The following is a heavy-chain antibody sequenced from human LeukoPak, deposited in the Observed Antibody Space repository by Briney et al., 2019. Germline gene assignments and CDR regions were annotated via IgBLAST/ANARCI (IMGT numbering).Heavy chain of an antibody. J-gene: IGHJ4*02. V-gene: IGHV4-39*01. D-gene: IGHD1-26*01. Sequence: SETLSLTCTVSGGSISSNNYYWGWIRQPPGMGLEWIGTIYYSGSTYYNPSLKSRVTISVDTSKDQFSLKLSSVTAADTAVYYCARQGSGNYLSPVNYWGQGTLVTVSS. CDR1: GGSISSNNYY. CDR2: IYYSGST. CDR3: ARQGSGNYLSPVNY.